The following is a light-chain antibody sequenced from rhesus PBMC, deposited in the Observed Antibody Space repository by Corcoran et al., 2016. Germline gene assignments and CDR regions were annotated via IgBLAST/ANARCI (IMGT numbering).Light chain of an antibody. CDR1: SSDVGGYNY. CDR3: CSYTTSSTLI. J-gene: IGLJ1*01. Sequence: QAAPTQPPSVSGSPGQSVTISCTGTSSDVGGYNYVSWYQQHPGKALKLMIYGVSKRPSGVSDRFSGSKSGNTASLTIAGLQAEDEADYYCCSYTTSSTLIFGAGTRLTVL. CDR2: GVS. V-gene: IGLV2S7*01.